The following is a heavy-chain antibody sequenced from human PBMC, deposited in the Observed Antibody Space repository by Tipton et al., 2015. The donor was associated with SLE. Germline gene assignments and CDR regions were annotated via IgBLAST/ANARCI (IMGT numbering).Heavy chain of an antibody. CDR2: IYYSGST. Sequence: LPLTCSVSGGSISSYYWTWIRQPPGKGMEWIGYIYYSGSTNYNPSLKSRVTISVDTSKNQFSLKLTLVTAADTAVYYCARLTTSGWLDYWGQGTLVTVSS. CDR1: GGSISSYY. V-gene: IGHV4-59*08. J-gene: IGHJ4*02. CDR3: ARLTTSGWLDY. D-gene: IGHD6-19*01.